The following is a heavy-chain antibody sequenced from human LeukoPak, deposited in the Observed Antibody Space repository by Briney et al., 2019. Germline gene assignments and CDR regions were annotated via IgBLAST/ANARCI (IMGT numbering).Heavy chain of an antibody. CDR3: AHSYYYDSSGYYYVSRRRPYYFDY. CDR2: IYWNDDK. CDR1: GFSLSTSGVG. V-gene: IGHV2-5*01. Sequence: SGPTLVKPTQTLTLTCTFSGFSLSTSGVGVGWIRQPPGKALEWLALIYWNDDKRYSPSLKSRLTITKDTSKNQVVLTMTNMDPVDTATYYCAHSYYYDSSGYYYVSRRRPYYFDYWGQGTLVTVSS. D-gene: IGHD3-22*01. J-gene: IGHJ4*02.